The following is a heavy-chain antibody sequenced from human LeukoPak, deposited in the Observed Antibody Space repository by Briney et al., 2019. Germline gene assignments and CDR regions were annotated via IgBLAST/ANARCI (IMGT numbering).Heavy chain of an antibody. V-gene: IGHV3-33*06. J-gene: IGHJ6*03. CDR3: EKDMTDVSSSRNFDYFYLYV. CDR2: IRYDGSNK. Sequence: GGSLRLSCAASGFTFSSYGMHWVRQAPGKGLEWVAVIRYDGSNKYYADSVKGRFTISRDNCKNTLYLQMNSLRAEDMAVYNSEKDMTDVSSSRNFDYFYLYVWGKGATVTVSS. D-gene: IGHD6-6*01. CDR1: GFTFSSYG.